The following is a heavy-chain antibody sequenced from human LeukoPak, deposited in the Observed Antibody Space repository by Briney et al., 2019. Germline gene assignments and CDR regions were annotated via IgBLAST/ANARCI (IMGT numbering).Heavy chain of an antibody. V-gene: IGHV1-8*01. J-gene: IGHJ6*02. CDR1: GYTFTSYD. D-gene: IGHD3-9*01. CDR2: MNPNSGNT. Sequence: ASVKVSCKASGYTFTSYDINWVRPATGQGLGWMGWMNPNSGNTGYAQKFQGRVTMTRNTSISTAYMELSSLRSEDTAVYYCARDVLRYYYYYGMDVWGQGTTVTVSS. CDR3: ARDVLRYYYYYGMDV.